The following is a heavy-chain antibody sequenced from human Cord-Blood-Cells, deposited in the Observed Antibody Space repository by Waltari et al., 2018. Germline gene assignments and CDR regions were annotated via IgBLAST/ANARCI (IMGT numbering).Heavy chain of an antibody. CDR3: ARQSSYVDY. CDR2: IYYSGST. Sequence: QLQLQESGPGLVTPSETLSPTCTVSGGSISSSSYYWGWIRQPPGKGLEWIGSIYYSGSTYYNPSLKSRVTISVDTSKNQFSLKLSSVTAADTAVYYCARQSSYVDYWGQGTLVTVSS. J-gene: IGHJ4*02. V-gene: IGHV4-39*01. CDR1: GGSISSSSYY.